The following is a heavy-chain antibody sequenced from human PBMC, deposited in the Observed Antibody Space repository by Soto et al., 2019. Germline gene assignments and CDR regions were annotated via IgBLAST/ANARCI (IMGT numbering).Heavy chain of an antibody. Sequence: ASVKVSCKASGYTFTSYYIHWVRQAPGQGLEWMGIINPSGGSTSYAQKFQGRVTMTRDTSTSTVYMELSSLRSEDTAVYYCARASGRVVLRYFDWLAHDYWGPGTLLTVSS. J-gene: IGHJ4*02. CDR2: INPSGGST. V-gene: IGHV1-46*01. D-gene: IGHD3-9*01. CDR3: ARASGRVVLRYFDWLAHDY. CDR1: GYTFTSYY.